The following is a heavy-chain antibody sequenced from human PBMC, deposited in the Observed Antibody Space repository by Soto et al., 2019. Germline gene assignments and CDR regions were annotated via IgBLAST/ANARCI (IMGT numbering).Heavy chain of an antibody. J-gene: IGHJ4*02. D-gene: IGHD2-2*01. CDR1: GFSFSNYA. CDR3: ARGGPHQLLSDFDY. CDR2: ISNNGVST. Sequence: GGSLRFSCVASGFSFSNYAMHWVRQAPGRGLEYVSAISNNGVSTYYANSVKGRFIISRDNSKNTLYLQMGSLRAEDMAVYYSARGGPHQLLSDFDYRGQGTLFTVSS. V-gene: IGHV3-64*01.